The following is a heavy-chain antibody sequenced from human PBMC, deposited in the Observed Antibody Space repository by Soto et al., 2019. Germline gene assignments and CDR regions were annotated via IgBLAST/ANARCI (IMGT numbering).Heavy chain of an antibody. CDR2: IDWDDDK. V-gene: IGHV2-70*16. Sequence: TLSLTCSVSGVTMSYGGYSWSWIRQSPGKGLEWLARIDWDDDKFYSTSLKTRLTISKDTSKNQVVLTMTNMHPDDTATYYCTRLGSGTFFDYWGQGTLVTVSS. CDR1: GVTMSYGGYS. D-gene: IGHD3-10*01. CDR3: TRLGSGTFFDY. J-gene: IGHJ4*02.